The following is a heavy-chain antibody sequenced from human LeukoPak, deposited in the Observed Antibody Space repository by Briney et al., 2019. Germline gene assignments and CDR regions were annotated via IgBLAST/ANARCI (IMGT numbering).Heavy chain of an antibody. V-gene: IGHV4-61*02. J-gene: IGHJ5*02. CDR2: IYTSGST. D-gene: IGHD3-9*01. CDR3: ARDLNFDTNWFDP. CDR1: GGSISSGSYY. Sequence: SETLSLTCTVSGGSISSGSYYWSWIRQPAGKGLEWIGRIYTSGSTNYNPSLKSRVTISVDTSKNQFSLRLSSVTAAGTAVYYCARDLNFDTNWFDPWGQGTLVTVSS.